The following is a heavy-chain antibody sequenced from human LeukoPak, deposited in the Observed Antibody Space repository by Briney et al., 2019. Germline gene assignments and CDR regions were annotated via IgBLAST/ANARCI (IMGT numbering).Heavy chain of an antibody. D-gene: IGHD3-22*01. V-gene: IGHV3-23*01. CDR2: ISDSGGST. CDR1: VFTFSSYA. J-gene: IGHJ4*02. Sequence: PGGSLRLSCAASVFTFSSYAMSWVRRAPGKGLKWVSAISDSGGSTYYADSVKGRFTISRDNSRNTLYLQMNNLRAEDTAIYYCASQKEKFYDSSGNYWSQGTLVTVSS. CDR3: ASQKEKFYDSSGNY.